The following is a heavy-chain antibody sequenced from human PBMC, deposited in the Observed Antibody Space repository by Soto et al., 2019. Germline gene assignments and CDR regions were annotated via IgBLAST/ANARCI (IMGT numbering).Heavy chain of an antibody. V-gene: IGHV3-13*01. CDR1: GFTFSNYD. Sequence: EVQLVESGGGLVQPGESLRLSCAASGFTFSNYDMHWVRQTTGKGLEWVSAIDIAGATFYPDSVKGRFTISREKAKNSLYLQMNSLRADDTAVYYCARAARWLQSRYFDLWGRCTLVTVSS. CDR2: IDIAGAT. J-gene: IGHJ2*01. CDR3: ARAARWLQSRYFDL. D-gene: IGHD5-12*01.